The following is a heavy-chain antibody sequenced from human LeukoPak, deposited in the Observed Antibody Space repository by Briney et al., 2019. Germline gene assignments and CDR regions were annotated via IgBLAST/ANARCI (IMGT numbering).Heavy chain of an antibody. V-gene: IGHV1-24*01. CDR2: FDPEDGET. CDR3: ATAAYCGGDCPLGPSYSDY. Sequence: ASVKVSCKVSGYTLTELSMHWVRQAPGKGPEWMGGFDPEDGETIYAQKFQGRVTMTEDTSTDTAYMELSSLRSEDTAVYYCATAAYCGGDCPLGPSYSDYWGQGTLVTVSS. D-gene: IGHD2-21*02. CDR1: GYTLTELS. J-gene: IGHJ4*02.